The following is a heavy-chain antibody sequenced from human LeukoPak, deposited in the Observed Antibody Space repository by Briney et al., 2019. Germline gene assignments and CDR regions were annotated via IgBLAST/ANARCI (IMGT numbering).Heavy chain of an antibody. V-gene: IGHV4-61*02. D-gene: IGHD2-15*01. Sequence: PSETLSLTCTVSGGSISSGSYYWSWIRQPAGKGLEWIGRIYTSGSTNYNPSLKNRVTISVDASKNQFSLKLNSVTAADTAVYYCTRGVVAATLAYWGQGTLVTVSS. J-gene: IGHJ4*02. CDR1: GGSISSGSYY. CDR2: IYTSGST. CDR3: TRGVVAATLAY.